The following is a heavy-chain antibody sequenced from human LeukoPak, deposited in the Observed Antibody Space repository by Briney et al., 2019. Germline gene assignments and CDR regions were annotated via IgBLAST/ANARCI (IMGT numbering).Heavy chain of an antibody. CDR3: AKGNTAMIS. CDR1: GFTFSSYA. D-gene: IGHD5-18*01. V-gene: IGHV3-23*01. Sequence: GGSLRLSCAASGFTFSSYAMSWVRQSPGKGREWVLAISGSGGSTYYAVSVKGRFTISRHNPKNTLYLQMNSLRAEDTAAYYCAKGNTAMISWGQGTLVTVSS. J-gene: IGHJ4*02. CDR2: ISGSGGST.